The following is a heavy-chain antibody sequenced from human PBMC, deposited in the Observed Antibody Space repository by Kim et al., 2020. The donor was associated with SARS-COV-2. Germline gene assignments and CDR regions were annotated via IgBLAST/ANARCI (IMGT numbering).Heavy chain of an antibody. Sequence: GESLKISCKGSGYSFTSYWIGWVRQMPGKGLEWMGIIYPGDSDTRYSPSFQGQVTISADKSISTAYLQWSSLKASDTAMYYCARPHLSANSDSSGYYYYDWYFDLWGRGTLVTVSS. CDR1: GYSFTSYW. D-gene: IGHD3-22*01. CDR3: ARPHLSANSDSSGYYYYDWYFDL. CDR2: IYPGDSDT. J-gene: IGHJ2*01. V-gene: IGHV5-51*01.